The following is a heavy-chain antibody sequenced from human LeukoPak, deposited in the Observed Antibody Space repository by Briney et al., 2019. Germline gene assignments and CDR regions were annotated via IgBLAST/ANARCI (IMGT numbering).Heavy chain of an antibody. Sequence: PGGSLRLSCAASGFTFSNYWMSWVRQAPGKGLDWVAVILEDGTFQYYADSVKGRFTISRDNSRNTLFLQMNSLRPEDTAMYYCARVHGGGYRTADYWGQGTLVTVSS. CDR1: GFTFSNYW. V-gene: IGHV3-30*03. D-gene: IGHD6-19*01. CDR3: ARVHGGGYRTADY. J-gene: IGHJ4*02. CDR2: ILEDGTFQ.